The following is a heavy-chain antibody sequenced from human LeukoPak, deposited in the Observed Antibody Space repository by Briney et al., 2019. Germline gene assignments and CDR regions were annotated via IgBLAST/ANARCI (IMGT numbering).Heavy chain of an antibody. D-gene: IGHD2-2*01. V-gene: IGHV1-18*01. Sequence: ASVKVSCKASGYTFTSFGISWVRQVPGQGLEWMGWISAYNGDTKSAPKFQGRVTMTTDTPTTTAYMDLRSLRSDDTAVYYCARTCPLLYCSSSFFDPWGRGTLVTVSS. CDR1: GYTFTSFG. CDR3: ARTCPLLYCSSSFFDP. CDR2: ISAYNGDT. J-gene: IGHJ5*02.